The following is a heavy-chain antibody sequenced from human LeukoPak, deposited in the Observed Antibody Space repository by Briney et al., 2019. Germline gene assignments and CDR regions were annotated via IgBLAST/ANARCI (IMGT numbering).Heavy chain of an antibody. CDR1: GFSFNTYA. Sequence: GGSLRLSCAAAGFSFNTYAMHWVRQAPGKGLEYVSAINYNGDRTYYANSVKGRFIISRDNSRKTLLLQMGSLRAEDTAVYYCARDPGGDAYNDYFDSWGQGTLVTVSS. J-gene: IGHJ4*02. V-gene: IGHV3-64*01. CDR2: INYNGDRT. D-gene: IGHD5-24*01. CDR3: ARDPGGDAYNDYFDS.